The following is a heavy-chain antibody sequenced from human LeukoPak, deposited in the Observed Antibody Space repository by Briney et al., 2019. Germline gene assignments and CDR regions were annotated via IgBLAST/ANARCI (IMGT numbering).Heavy chain of an antibody. D-gene: IGHD3-3*01. CDR2: IYYSGST. V-gene: IGHV4-59*01. J-gene: IGHJ4*02. Sequence: SETLSLTCTVSGGSISSYYWSWLRQPPGKGLEGIGHIYYSGSTNYNPSLKSRVTISVDTSKNQISLKLRSVTAADTAVYYCARVTGLSSGYYYSDYWGQGTLVTVSS. CDR1: GGSISSYY. CDR3: ARVTGLSSGYYYSDY.